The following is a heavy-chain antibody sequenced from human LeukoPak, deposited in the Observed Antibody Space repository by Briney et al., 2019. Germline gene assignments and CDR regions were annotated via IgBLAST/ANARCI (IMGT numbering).Heavy chain of an antibody. CDR3: ARDSPFGGN. D-gene: IGHD4-23*01. Sequence: LRLSCAASGFTXSSYSMNWVRQAPGKGLEWVSYISSSSSTIYYADSVKGRFTISRDNAKNSLYLQMNSLRAEDTAVYYCARDSPFGGNWGQGTLVTVSS. J-gene: IGHJ4*02. CDR1: GFTXSSYS. V-gene: IGHV3-48*01. CDR2: ISSSSSTI.